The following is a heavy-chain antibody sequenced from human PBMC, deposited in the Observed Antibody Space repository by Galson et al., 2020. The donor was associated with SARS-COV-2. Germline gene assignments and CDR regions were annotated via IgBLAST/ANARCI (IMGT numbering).Heavy chain of an antibody. CDR2: ISRSGSTI. V-gene: IGHV3-11*01. Sequence: GESLKISCAASGFTFSDYYMSWIRQAPGKGLEWVSYISRSGSTIYYADYVKGRFTISRDNAKNSLYLQMNSLRAEDTAVYYCAGGGWLHSHDLDYWGQGTLVTVSS. CDR1: GFTFSDYY. CDR3: AGGGWLHSHDLDY. D-gene: IGHD5-12*01. J-gene: IGHJ4*02.